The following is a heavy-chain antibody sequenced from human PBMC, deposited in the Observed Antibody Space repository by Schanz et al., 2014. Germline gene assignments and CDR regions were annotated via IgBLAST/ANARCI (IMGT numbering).Heavy chain of an antibody. CDR2: VRKKEFSDDTE. J-gene: IGHJ4*02. D-gene: IGHD3-9*01. V-gene: IGHV3-72*01. Sequence: EVQLVESGGGLVQPGGSLRLSCTASGFTFSDYWMSWVRQAPGKGPEWVGRVRKKEFSDDTEEYAASVRGRFTISRDDTKNVVNLQMNGLKTEDTAMYDCVREGSTTPVAGLRSFDWLGRFDYWGQGALVTVSS. CDR3: VREGSTTPVAGLRSFDWLGRFDY. CDR1: GFTFSDYW.